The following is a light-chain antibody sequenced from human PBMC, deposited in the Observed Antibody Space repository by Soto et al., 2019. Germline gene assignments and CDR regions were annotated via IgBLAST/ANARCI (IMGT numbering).Light chain of an antibody. CDR1: QSVSSSY. CDR2: GAS. Sequence: EIVLTQSPGTLSLSPGERATLSCRASQSVSSSYLAWYQQKTGQAPRLLIHGASSRATGIPDRISGGGSGTDFTLPISRLEPEDFAVYYCQQYGSSPITFGQGTRWRL. V-gene: IGKV3-20*01. CDR3: QQYGSSPIT. J-gene: IGKJ5*01.